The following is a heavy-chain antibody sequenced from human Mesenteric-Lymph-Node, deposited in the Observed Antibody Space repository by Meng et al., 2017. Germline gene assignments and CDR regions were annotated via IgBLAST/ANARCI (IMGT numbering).Heavy chain of an antibody. Sequence: GGSLRLSCAASGFTFRSSWMSWVRQAPGKGLEWVANVNPDGTTKLYVDSVKDRFTISRDNTENSLHLQLNSLKVEDTAVYYCARGEGYIGWYLGGQGTLVTVSS. D-gene: IGHD6-19*01. CDR1: GFTFRSSW. CDR3: ARGEGYIGWYL. CDR2: VNPDGTTK. J-gene: IGHJ4*02. V-gene: IGHV3-7*01.